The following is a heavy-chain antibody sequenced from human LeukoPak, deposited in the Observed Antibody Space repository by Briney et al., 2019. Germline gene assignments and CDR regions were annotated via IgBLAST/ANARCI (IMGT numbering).Heavy chain of an antibody. CDR3: ARGNQLRYSSGWSSFYYYYYMDV. J-gene: IGHJ6*03. Sequence: ASVKVSCKASGYTFTGYYMHWVRQAPGQGLEWMGWINPNSGGTNYAQKFQGRVTMTRDTSISTAYMELSRLRSDDTAVYYCARGNQLRYSSGWSSFYYYYYMDVWGKGTTVTISS. CDR2: INPNSGGT. CDR1: GYTFTGYY. D-gene: IGHD6-19*01. V-gene: IGHV1-2*02.